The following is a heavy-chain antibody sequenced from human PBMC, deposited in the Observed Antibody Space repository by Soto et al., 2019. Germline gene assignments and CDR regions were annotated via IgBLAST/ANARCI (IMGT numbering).Heavy chain of an antibody. V-gene: IGHV1-8*01. J-gene: IGHJ6*02. CDR1: GYTFTSYD. Sequence: ASVKVSCKASGYTFTSYDINWVRQATGRGLEWMGWMNPNSGNTGYAQKFQGRVTMTRNTSISTAYMELSSLRPEDTAVYYCARVPDYGPFYYYGMDVWGQGTTVTVSS. D-gene: IGHD2-2*01. CDR2: MNPNSGNT. CDR3: ARVPDYGPFYYYGMDV.